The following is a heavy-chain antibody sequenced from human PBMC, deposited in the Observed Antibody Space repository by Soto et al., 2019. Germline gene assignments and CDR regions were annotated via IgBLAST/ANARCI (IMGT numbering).Heavy chain of an antibody. CDR3: ARGAAAAAADAFDI. D-gene: IGHD6-13*01. CDR1: GYTVTSYY. J-gene: IGHJ3*02. CDR2: INPKSGST. V-gene: IGHV1-46*01. Sequence: ASVKVSCKASGYTVTSYYAHWVRQAPGQGLEWLGTINPKSGSTTYAQKFQGRVTMTRDASTSTPYMELTSLTSEDTAVYYCARGAAAAAADAFDIWGQGTMVTVSS.